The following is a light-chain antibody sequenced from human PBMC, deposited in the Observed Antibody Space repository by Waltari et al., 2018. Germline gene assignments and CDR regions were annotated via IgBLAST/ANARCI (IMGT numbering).Light chain of an antibody. CDR1: SSTIGAGYD. CDR3: QSYDSSLSLYV. Sequence: QSVLTQPPSVSGAPGQRVTISCTGSSSTIGAGYDVTWYQQLPGTAPKLLIYGNSNRPSGVPDRFSGSKSGTSASLAITGLQAEDEADYYCQSYDSSLSLYVFGTGTKVTVL. J-gene: IGLJ1*01. CDR2: GNS. V-gene: IGLV1-40*01.